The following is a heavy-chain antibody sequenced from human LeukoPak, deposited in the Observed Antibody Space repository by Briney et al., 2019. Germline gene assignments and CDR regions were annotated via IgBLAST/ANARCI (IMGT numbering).Heavy chain of an antibody. CDR3: ARDQDPAYCGGDCPGRYYFDY. V-gene: IGHV1-69*04. CDR2: IIPILGIA. J-gene: IGHJ4*02. Sequence: GSSVKVSCKASGGTFSSYAISWVRQAPGQGLEWMGRIIPILGIANYAQKFQGRVTITADKSTSTAYIELSSLRSEDTAVYYCARDQDPAYCGGDCPGRYYFDYWGQGTLVTVSS. CDR1: GGTFSSYA. D-gene: IGHD2-21*02.